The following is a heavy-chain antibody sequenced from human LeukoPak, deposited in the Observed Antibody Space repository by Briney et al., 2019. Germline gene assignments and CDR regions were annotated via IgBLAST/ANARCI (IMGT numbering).Heavy chain of an antibody. CDR2: IYYSGST. CDR3: ARVIGAYNWFDP. J-gene: IGHJ5*02. Sequence: PSETLSLTCTVSDGSISSYYLSWIRQPQGKGLEWIGYIYYSGSTNYNPSLKSRVTISVDTSKNQFSLKLSSVTAADTAVYYCARVIGAYNWFDPWGQGTLVTVSS. V-gene: IGHV4-59*01. D-gene: IGHD1-26*01. CDR1: DGSISSYY.